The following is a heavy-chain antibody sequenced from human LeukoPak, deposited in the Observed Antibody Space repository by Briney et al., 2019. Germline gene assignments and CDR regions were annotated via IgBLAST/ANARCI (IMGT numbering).Heavy chain of an antibody. CDR2: IYNSGST. D-gene: IGHD5-18*01. CDR1: GGSISIYY. J-gene: IGHJ3*02. CDR3: ARDLGYSYGNPNAFDI. Sequence: SETLSLTCTVSGGSISIYYWSWIRQPPGKGLEWIGYIYNSGSTNYNPSLKSRVTISVDTSKNQFSLKLSSVTAADTAVYYCARDLGYSYGNPNAFDIWGQGTMVTVSS. V-gene: IGHV4-59*12.